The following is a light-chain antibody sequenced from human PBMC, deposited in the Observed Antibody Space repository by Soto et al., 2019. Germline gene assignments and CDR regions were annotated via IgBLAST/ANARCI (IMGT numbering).Light chain of an antibody. V-gene: IGKV4-1*01. CDR3: QQYCSSPYT. Sequence: DVVMTQSPDSLALSLGERATINCKSSQSLLSSSDNRNYLAWFQQKVGQPPKVLIYRASTRGSGVPDRFTGSGSGTDFTLTISSLQAEDAAVYYCQQYCSSPYTFGQGTKLEIK. CDR2: RAS. J-gene: IGKJ2*01. CDR1: QSLLSSSDNRNY.